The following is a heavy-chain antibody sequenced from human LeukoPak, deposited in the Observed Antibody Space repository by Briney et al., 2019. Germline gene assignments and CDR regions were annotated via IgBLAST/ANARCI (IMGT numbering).Heavy chain of an antibody. D-gene: IGHD3-22*01. CDR1: GFTFSSYA. J-gene: IGHJ5*02. V-gene: IGHV3-23*01. CDR3: AKDRLLRYDSSGYNWFDP. CDR2: ISGSGGST. Sequence: GGSLRLSCAASGFTFSSYAMSWVRQAPGKGLEWVSAISGSGGSTYYADSVKGRFTISRDNSKNTLYLQMNSLRAEDTAVYYCAKDRLLRYDSSGYNWFDPWGQGTLVTVSS.